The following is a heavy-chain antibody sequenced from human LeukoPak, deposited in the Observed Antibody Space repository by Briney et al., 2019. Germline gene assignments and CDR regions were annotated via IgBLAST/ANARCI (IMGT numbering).Heavy chain of an antibody. V-gene: IGHV4-39*07. CDR1: GGSISSDTSY. CDR2: INHSGST. D-gene: IGHD3-22*01. Sequence: SETLSLTCTVSGGSISSDTSYWGWVRQPPGKGLEWIGEINHSGSTNYNPSLKSRVTISVDTSKKHFSLKLSSVTAADTAVYYCARAQNYYDSSGYYFDYWGHGTLVTVSS. J-gene: IGHJ4*01. CDR3: ARAQNYYDSSGYYFDY.